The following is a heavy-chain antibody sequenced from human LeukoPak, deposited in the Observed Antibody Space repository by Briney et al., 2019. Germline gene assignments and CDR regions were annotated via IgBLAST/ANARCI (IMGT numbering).Heavy chain of an antibody. CDR1: GFTFSSYS. CDR2: TSSSSSYI. V-gene: IGHV3-21*01. CDR3: ARDPLEEAGSSHFDY. J-gene: IGHJ4*02. D-gene: IGHD6-19*01. Sequence: AGGSLRLSCAASGFTFSSYSMNWVRQAPGNRLVWVSYTSSSSSYIYYADSVKGRFTISRDNAKNSLYLQMNSLRAEDTAVYYCARDPLEEAGSSHFDYWGQGTLVTVSS.